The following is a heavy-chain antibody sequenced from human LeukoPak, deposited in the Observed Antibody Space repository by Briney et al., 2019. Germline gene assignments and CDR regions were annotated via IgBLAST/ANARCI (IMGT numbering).Heavy chain of an antibody. Sequence: GGSLRLSCAASGFNVGTYAMSWVCQAPGRGLEWVSCINTGETTFYADSVKGRFTISRDNSNLYLHMTSLRDEDTALYYCAKGSFDVWGQGTVVIVSS. J-gene: IGHJ3*01. V-gene: IGHV3-23*01. CDR2: INTGETT. CDR1: GFNVGTYA. CDR3: AKGSFDV.